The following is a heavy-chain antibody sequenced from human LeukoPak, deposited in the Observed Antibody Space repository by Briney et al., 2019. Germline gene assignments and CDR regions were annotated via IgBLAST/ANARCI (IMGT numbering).Heavy chain of an antibody. CDR1: GFTFSSYA. Sequence: GGSLRLSCAASGFTFSSYAMSWVRQAPGKGLEWVSSISSSSSYIYYADSVKGRFTISRDNAKNSLYLQMNSLRAEDTAVYYCARASDSSGYDFDYWGQGTLVTVSS. J-gene: IGHJ4*02. CDR2: ISSSSSYI. D-gene: IGHD3-22*01. V-gene: IGHV3-21*01. CDR3: ARASDSSGYDFDY.